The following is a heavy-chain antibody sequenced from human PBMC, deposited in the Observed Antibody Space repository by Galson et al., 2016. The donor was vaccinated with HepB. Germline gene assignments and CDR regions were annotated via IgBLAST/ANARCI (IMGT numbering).Heavy chain of an antibody. CDR1: GGSISSSNYF. D-gene: IGHD6-13*01. CDR2: ISYSGST. Sequence: TLSHTCTVSGGSISSSNYFWSWVRQPPGKGLEWIAYISYSGSTFYNPSLESRVAMSVDPSKNQFSLKLSSVTAADTAVYYCAREVNTPSAGTEDAFDIWGPGTMVTVSS. V-gene: IGHV4-30-4*01. CDR3: AREVNTPSAGTEDAFDI. J-gene: IGHJ3*02.